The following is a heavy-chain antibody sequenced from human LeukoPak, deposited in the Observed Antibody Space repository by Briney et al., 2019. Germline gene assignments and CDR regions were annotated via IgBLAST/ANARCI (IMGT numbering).Heavy chain of an antibody. CDR2: ISAYNGNT. CDR3: ARAAIFGANWFDP. V-gene: IGHV1-18*01. J-gene: IGHJ5*02. CDR1: GYSFTSYG. D-gene: IGHD3-3*01. Sequence: ASVKVSCKASGYSFTSYGISWVRQAPGQGLEWMGWISAYNGNTNYAANLQGRVTLTTDTSTSTAYMELSRLRSDDTAVYYCARAAIFGANWFDPWGQGTLVTVSS.